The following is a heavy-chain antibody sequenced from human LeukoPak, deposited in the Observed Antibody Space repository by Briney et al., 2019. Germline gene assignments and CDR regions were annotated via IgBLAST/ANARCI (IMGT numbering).Heavy chain of an antibody. Sequence: SEALSLTCTVSGGPINSYWWSWIRQPPGKALEWIGYISDIGSTDYTPSLKSRATISVDTSKNQFSLEVRSVTAADTAVYYCGTADRVHRDRYGTDVWGRGTTVTVSS. CDR1: GGPINSYW. V-gene: IGHV4-59*08. CDR3: GTADRVHRDRYGTDV. CDR2: ISDIGST. D-gene: IGHD2-21*02. J-gene: IGHJ6*02.